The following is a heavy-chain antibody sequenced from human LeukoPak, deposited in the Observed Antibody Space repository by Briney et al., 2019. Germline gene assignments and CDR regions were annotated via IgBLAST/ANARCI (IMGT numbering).Heavy chain of an antibody. CDR1: GDSISSSSYY. CDR2: IYYSGTT. V-gene: IGHV4-39*07. D-gene: IGHD6-19*01. J-gene: IGHJ4*02. Sequence: PSETLSLTCTVSGDSISSSSYYWGWIRQPPGKGLEWIGSIYYSGTTYYNPSLKSRVTIPVDTSKNQFSLKLSSVTAADTAVYYCASSSGWFLVFDYWGQGTLVTVSS. CDR3: ASSSGWFLVFDY.